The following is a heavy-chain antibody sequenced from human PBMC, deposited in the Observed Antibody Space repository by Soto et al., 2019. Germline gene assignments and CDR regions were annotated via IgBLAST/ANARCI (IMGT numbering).Heavy chain of an antibody. D-gene: IGHD3-9*01. CDR3: AKDPRLDILTGPFDY. Sequence: QVQLVESGGGVVQPGRSLRLSCAASGFTFSSYGMHWVRQAPGKGLDWVAVISYDGSNKYYADSVKGRFTIYRDNSKNTLYLQMNSRRAEDTAVYYCAKDPRLDILTGPFDYWGQGTLVTVSS. J-gene: IGHJ4*02. CDR2: ISYDGSNK. V-gene: IGHV3-30*18. CDR1: GFTFSSYG.